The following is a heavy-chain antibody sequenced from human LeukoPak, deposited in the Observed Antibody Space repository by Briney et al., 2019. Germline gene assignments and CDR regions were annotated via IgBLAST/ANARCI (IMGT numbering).Heavy chain of an antibody. CDR1: GGSISSYY. V-gene: IGHV4-4*07. J-gene: IGHJ3*02. Sequence: PSETLSLTCTVSGGSISSYYWSWIRQPAGKGLEWIGRIYTSGSTNYSPSLKSRVTISVDKSKNQFSLKLSSVTAADTAVYYCARAGGSYLDDAFDIWGQGTMVTVSS. CDR3: ARAGGSYLDDAFDI. D-gene: IGHD1-26*01. CDR2: IYTSGST.